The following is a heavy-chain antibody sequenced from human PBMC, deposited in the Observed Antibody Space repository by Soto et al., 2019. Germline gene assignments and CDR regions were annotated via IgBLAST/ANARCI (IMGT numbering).Heavy chain of an antibody. J-gene: IGHJ4*02. CDR3: VRSKGGYSYGTPFDY. V-gene: IGHV4-39*07. D-gene: IGHD5-18*01. CDR2: IYYSGST. CDR1: GGSITSSSYY. Sequence: PSETLSLTCTVSGGSITSSSYYWGWIRQPPGKGLEWIGSIYYSGSTYYNPSLKSRVTISVDTSKNQFSLYLQMNSLRPEDTALYYCVRSKGGYSYGTPFDYWGQGTLVTVSS.